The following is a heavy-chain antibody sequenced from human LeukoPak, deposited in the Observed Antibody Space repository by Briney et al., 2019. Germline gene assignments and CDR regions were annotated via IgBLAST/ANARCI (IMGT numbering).Heavy chain of an antibody. CDR1: GYTFTGYY. V-gene: IGHV1-2*02. D-gene: IGHD5-24*01. Sequence: ASVKVSCKASGYTFTGYYLHWVRQAPGQGLEWMGWIHPNSGGTNYAQKFQGRVTMTRDTSISTAYLDLSRLRSDNTAVYYCARVVVRDANNYKDYWGQGTLVTVSS. CDR3: ARVVVRDANNYKDY. CDR2: IHPNSGGT. J-gene: IGHJ4*02.